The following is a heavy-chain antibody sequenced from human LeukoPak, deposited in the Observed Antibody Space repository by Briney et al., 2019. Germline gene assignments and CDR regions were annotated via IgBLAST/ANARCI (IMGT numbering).Heavy chain of an antibody. Sequence: GGSLRLSCAASGFTFSSYGMHWVRQAPGKGLEWVAVISYDGSNKYYTDSVKGRFTISRDNSKNTLYLQMNSLRAEDTAVYYCAKGPGSGSTYWGQGTLVTVSS. J-gene: IGHJ4*02. V-gene: IGHV3-30*18. CDR2: ISYDGSNK. CDR1: GFTFSSYG. D-gene: IGHD3-10*01. CDR3: AKGPGSGSTY.